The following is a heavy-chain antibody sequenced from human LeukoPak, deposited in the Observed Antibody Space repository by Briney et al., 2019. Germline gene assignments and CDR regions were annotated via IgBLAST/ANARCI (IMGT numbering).Heavy chain of an antibody. V-gene: IGHV3-7*05. J-gene: IGHJ4*02. Sequence: PGGSLRLSCAASGFTFSSYWMSWVRQAPGKGLEWVANIKQDGSEKYHVDSVKGRFTISRDNAKNLLYLQMNSLRAEDTAVYYCARVRSSSSRFGYWGQGTLVTVSS. CDR1: GFTFSSYW. CDR2: IKQDGSEK. D-gene: IGHD6-6*01. CDR3: ARVRSSSSRFGY.